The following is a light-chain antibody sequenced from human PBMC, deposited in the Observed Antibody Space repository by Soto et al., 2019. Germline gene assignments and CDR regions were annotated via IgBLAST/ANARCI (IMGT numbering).Light chain of an antibody. V-gene: IGKV3-20*01. CDR1: QSITSSY. Sequence: EIVLMQSPGTLSLSPGERATLSCRASQSITSSYLAWYQQKPGQAPRLLIYGASSRATGIPDRFSGSGSGTDFTLTISRLEPEDFAVYYCQQYHTSLLTFGGGTKVEIK. CDR3: QQYHTSLLT. J-gene: IGKJ4*01. CDR2: GAS.